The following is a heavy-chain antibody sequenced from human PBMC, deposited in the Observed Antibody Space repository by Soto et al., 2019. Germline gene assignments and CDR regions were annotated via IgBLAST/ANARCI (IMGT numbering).Heavy chain of an antibody. Sequence: AGALRLSCRDSELHFRLYEMHWVGKAPGKGLEWVSYISSSGLTTYYADFAEGRFTISRDNAKDSLYLHLNSLRVGDTAVYYCARYGTRGDLWG. V-gene: IGHV3-48*03. CDR1: ELHFRLYE. D-gene: IGHD3-10*01. J-gene: IGHJ2*01. CDR2: ISSSGLTT. CDR3: ARYGTRGDL.